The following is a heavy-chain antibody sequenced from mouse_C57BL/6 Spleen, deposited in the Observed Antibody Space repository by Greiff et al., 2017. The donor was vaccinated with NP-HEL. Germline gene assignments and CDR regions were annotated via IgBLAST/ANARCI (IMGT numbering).Heavy chain of an antibody. CDR1: GYAFSSSW. D-gene: IGHD4-1*01. CDR2: IYPGDGDT. Sequence: QVTLKESGPELVKPGASVKISCKASGYAFSSSWMNWVKQRPGKGLEWIGRIYPGDGDTNYNGKFKGKATLTADKSSSTAYMQLSSLTSEDSAVYFCARGNWDEKEPFDYWGQGTTLTVSS. J-gene: IGHJ2*01. CDR3: ARGNWDEKEPFDY. V-gene: IGHV1-82*01.